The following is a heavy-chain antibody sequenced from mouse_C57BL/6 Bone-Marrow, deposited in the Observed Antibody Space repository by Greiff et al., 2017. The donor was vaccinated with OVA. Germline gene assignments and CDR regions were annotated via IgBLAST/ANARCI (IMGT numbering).Heavy chain of an antibody. D-gene: IGHD2-3*01. CDR3: ARSGRWQAWFAY. V-gene: IGHV1-19*01. J-gene: IGHJ3*01. Sequence: EVKLVESGPVLVKPGASVKMSCKASGYTFTDYYMNWVKQSHGKSLEWIGVINPYNGGTSYNQKFKGKATLTVDKSSSTAYMELNSLTSEDSAVYYCARSGRWQAWFAYWGQGTLVTVSA. CDR2: INPYNGGT. CDR1: GYTFTDYY.